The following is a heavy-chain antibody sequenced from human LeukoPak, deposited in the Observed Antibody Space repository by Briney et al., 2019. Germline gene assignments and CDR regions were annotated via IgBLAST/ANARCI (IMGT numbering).Heavy chain of an antibody. CDR1: GFTFSSDG. J-gene: IGHJ4*02. D-gene: IGHD3-9*01. V-gene: IGHV3-30*18. CDR2: VSYYGSNK. CDR3: AKDLLYFDWLLPDY. Sequence: GGSLRLSCAASGFTFSSDGLHWVRHAPGKGLERVGVVSYYGSNKYYADPVKGRFTTSRDNSKNTLYLQMNSLRAEDTAVYYCAKDLLYFDWLLPDYWGQGTLVTVSS.